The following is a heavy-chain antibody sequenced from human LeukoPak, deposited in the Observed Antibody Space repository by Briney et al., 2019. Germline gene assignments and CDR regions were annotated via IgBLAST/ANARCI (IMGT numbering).Heavy chain of an antibody. CDR2: ISSSSSTI. V-gene: IGHV3-48*02. CDR3: ARANKGIVVVPAAHFDY. J-gene: IGHJ4*02. D-gene: IGHD2-2*01. CDR1: GFTFSSYS. Sequence: GGSLILSCAASGFTFSSYSMNWVRQAPGKGLEWVSYISSSSSTIYYADSVKGRFTISRDNAKNSLYLQMNSLRDEDTAVYYCARANKGIVVVPAAHFDYWGQGTLVTVSS.